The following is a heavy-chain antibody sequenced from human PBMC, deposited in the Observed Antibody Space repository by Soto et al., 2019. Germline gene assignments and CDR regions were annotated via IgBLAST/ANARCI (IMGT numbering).Heavy chain of an antibody. J-gene: IGHJ4*02. CDR1: GYTFSDYY. V-gene: IGHV3-11*01. CDR3: ASHYDMWSGYLSPVDY. CDR2: IDTSGTKI. D-gene: IGHD3-3*01. Sequence: GGSLRLSCAASGYTFSDYYMSWIRQAPGKGLEWISYIDTSGTKIYYADSVKGRFTITRDNAKNSLYLEMNSLRDGDTAVYYCASHYDMWSGYLSPVDYWGQGTLVTVSS.